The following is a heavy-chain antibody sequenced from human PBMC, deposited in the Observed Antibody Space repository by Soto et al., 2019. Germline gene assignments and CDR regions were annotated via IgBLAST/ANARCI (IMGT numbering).Heavy chain of an antibody. J-gene: IGHJ3*02. D-gene: IGHD3-3*01. CDR3: AYDRRGAFDI. Sequence: SCKASGYTFTGYYMHWVRQAPGQGLEWMGWIDPNSGGTNYAQKFQGWVTMTRDTSISTAYMELSRLRSDDTAVYYCAYDRRGAFDIWGQGTMVTVSS. V-gene: IGHV1-2*04. CDR2: IDPNSGGT. CDR1: GYTFTGYY.